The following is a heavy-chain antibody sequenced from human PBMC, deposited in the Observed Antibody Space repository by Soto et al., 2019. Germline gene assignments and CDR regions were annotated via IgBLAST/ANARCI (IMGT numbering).Heavy chain of an antibody. V-gene: IGHV3-21*04. CDR1: GFTFSSYS. J-gene: IGHJ5*01. CDR2: ISSSSSYI. Sequence: GSLRLSCAASGFTFSSYSMNWVRQAPGKGLEWVSSISSSSSYIYYADSVKGRFTISRDNSKNTLYLQMNSLRAEDTAVYYCAKDEIPGVVAATGWFDSWGKGTLVTVSS. D-gene: IGHD2-15*01. CDR3: AKDEIPGVVAATGWFDS.